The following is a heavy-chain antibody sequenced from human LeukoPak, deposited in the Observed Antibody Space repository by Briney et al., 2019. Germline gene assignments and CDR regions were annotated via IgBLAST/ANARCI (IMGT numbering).Heavy chain of an antibody. CDR2: IFGSGGSA. Sequence: GGSLRLSCAASGFTFNNYDMYWVRQAPGKGLEWVAGIFGSGGSAHYADSVKGRFTIFRDNSKNTVYLQMNSLRAEDTAVYYCGKTTVGYSSGRYPGWPVDCWGQGTLVTVSS. CDR1: GFTFNNYD. V-gene: IGHV3-23*01. J-gene: IGHJ4*02. CDR3: GKTTVGYSSGRYPGWPVDC. D-gene: IGHD6-19*01.